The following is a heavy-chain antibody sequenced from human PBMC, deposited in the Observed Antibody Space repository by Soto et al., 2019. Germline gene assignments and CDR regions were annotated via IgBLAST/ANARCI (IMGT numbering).Heavy chain of an antibody. D-gene: IGHD1-1*01. CDR2: INPNSGGT. CDR1: GYTFTGYY. CDR3: ARGFHDHGERADAFDI. V-gene: IGHV1-2*02. J-gene: IGHJ3*02. Sequence: GASVKVSCKASGYTFTGYYMHWVRQAPGQGLEWMGWINPNSGGTNYAQKFQGRVTMTRDTSISTAYMELSRLRSDDTAVYYCARGFHDHGERADAFDIWGQGTMVTVSS.